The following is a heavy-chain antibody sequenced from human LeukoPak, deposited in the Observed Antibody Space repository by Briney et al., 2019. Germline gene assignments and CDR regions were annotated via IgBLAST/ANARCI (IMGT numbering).Heavy chain of an antibody. Sequence: SVKVSCKASGFIFISSTLQWVRQARGQRPVWIGWIVVGSGNTNYAQRFQQRVNITRDMSTGTAYMELSSLRSEDTAVYYCAADEFYYDTSGFWDLDYWGQGTLVTVSS. CDR2: IVVGSGNT. CDR3: AADEFYYDTSGFWDLDY. V-gene: IGHV1-58*01. CDR1: GFIFISST. J-gene: IGHJ4*02. D-gene: IGHD3-22*01.